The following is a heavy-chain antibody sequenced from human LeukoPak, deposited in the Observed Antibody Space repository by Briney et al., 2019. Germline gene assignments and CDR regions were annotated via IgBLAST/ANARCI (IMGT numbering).Heavy chain of an antibody. D-gene: IGHD1-26*01. CDR2: FDPEDGEA. V-gene: IGHV1-24*01. J-gene: IGHJ4*02. CDR3: ATGGRAFDY. Sequence: VASVKVSCKVSGYTLTELSMHWVRQAPGKGLEWMGGFDPEDGEAIYAQKFQGRVTMTGDTSTDTAYMELSSLRSEDTAVYYCATGGRAFDYWGQGTLVTVSS. CDR1: GYTLTELS.